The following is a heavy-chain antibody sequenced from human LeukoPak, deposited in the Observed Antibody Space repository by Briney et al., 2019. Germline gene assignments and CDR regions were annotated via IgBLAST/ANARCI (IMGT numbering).Heavy chain of an antibody. Sequence: GGSLRLSCAASGFTFSSYAMHWVRQAPGKGLEWVAVISYDGSNKYYADSVKGQFTISRDNSKNMLYLQMNSLRAEDTAVYYCASEVYCSGGSCYSADYWGQGTLVTVSS. CDR2: ISYDGSNK. CDR1: GFTFSSYA. V-gene: IGHV3-30-3*01. CDR3: ASEVYCSGGSCYSADY. D-gene: IGHD2-15*01. J-gene: IGHJ4*02.